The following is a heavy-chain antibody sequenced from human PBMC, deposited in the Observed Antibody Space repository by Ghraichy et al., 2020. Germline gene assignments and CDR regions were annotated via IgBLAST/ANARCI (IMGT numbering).Heavy chain of an antibody. CDR3: AREWYSSGWYSPGY. CDR1: GFTVITYA. Sequence: GGSLRLSCAASGFTVITYAMHWVRQAPGKGLEWVAVISYDGSNKYFADSVKGLFTFSRDNSKTTLYLKMNSLRAEYTAVYYCAREWYSSGWYSPGYWGQGTLVTVSS. V-gene: IGHV3-30-3*01. J-gene: IGHJ4*02. CDR2: ISYDGSNK. D-gene: IGHD6-19*01.